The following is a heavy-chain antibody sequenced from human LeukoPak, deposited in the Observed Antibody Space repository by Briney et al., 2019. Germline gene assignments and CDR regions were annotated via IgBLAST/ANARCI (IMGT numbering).Heavy chain of an antibody. D-gene: IGHD3-10*01. CDR2: IYYSGST. V-gene: IGHV4-39*01. J-gene: IGHJ4*02. CDR1: GGSISSSSYY. CDR3: ARYVLWFGELSLYYFDY. Sequence: SSETLSLTCTVSGGSISSSSYYWGWIRQPPGKGLEWIGSIYYSGSTYYNPSLKSRVTISVDTSKNQFSLKLSSVTAADTAVYYCARYVLWFGELSLYYFDYWGQGTLVTVSS.